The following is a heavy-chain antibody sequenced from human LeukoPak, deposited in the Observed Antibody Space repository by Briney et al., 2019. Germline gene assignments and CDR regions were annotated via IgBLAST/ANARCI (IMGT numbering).Heavy chain of an antibody. CDR1: GGSISSGSYS. CDR3: ARSEAGKLLWFGEFSSNWFDP. Sequence: SETLSLTCTVSGGSISSGSYSWSWIRQPAGKGLEWIGRIYTSGSTNYNPSLKSRVTISVDTSKNQFSLKLSSVTAADTAVYYCARSEAGKLLWFGEFSSNWFDPWGQGTLVTVSS. J-gene: IGHJ5*02. CDR2: IYTSGST. D-gene: IGHD3-10*01. V-gene: IGHV4-61*02.